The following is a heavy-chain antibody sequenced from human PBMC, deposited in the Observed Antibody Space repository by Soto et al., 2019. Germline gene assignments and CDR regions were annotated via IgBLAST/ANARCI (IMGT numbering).Heavy chain of an antibody. CDR3: AGRYCTNGICYTNYYYYIDV. CDR2: ITHSGGNT. J-gene: IGHJ6*03. D-gene: IGHD2-8*01. V-gene: IGHV3-23*01. Sequence: ELQLLESGGGLVQPGGSLRLSCAASGFTFSSYGMNWVRKAPGKGLEWVSRITHSGGNTYYADSVEGRFTISRDNSKDTLYLQMNSLRAEDTAVYYCAGRYCTNGICYTNYYYYIDVWGKGTTVTVSS. CDR1: GFTFSSYG.